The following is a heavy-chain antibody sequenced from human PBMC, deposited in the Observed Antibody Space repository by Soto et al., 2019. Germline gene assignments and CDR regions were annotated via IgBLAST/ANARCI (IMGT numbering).Heavy chain of an antibody. CDR2: ISSSSSTI. Sequence: GGSLRLSCAASGFTFSSYSMNWVRQAPGKGLEWVSYISSSSSTIYYAASVKGRFTISRDNAKNSLYLQMNSLRDEDTAVYYSARDDEWLVRIYYYYGMDLWGQGTTVTVSS. J-gene: IGHJ6*02. D-gene: IGHD6-19*01. CDR3: ARDDEWLVRIYYYYGMDL. CDR1: GFTFSSYS. V-gene: IGHV3-48*02.